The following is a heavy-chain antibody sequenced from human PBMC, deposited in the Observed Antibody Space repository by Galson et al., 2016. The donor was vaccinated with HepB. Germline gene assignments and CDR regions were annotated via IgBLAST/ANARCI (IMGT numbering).Heavy chain of an antibody. CDR2: TRGKLYGGST. Sequence: SLRLSCATSGFTFGDHSLSWFRQAPGKGLEWVGFTRGKLYGGSTEYAASVKGRILISRDDSNSIAYLQMYSLKIEDTAVYYCARDVGSSGWTQADYWGRGALITVSS. J-gene: IGHJ4*02. CDR1: GFTFGDHS. CDR3: ARDVGSSGWTQADY. D-gene: IGHD6-19*01. V-gene: IGHV3-49*03.